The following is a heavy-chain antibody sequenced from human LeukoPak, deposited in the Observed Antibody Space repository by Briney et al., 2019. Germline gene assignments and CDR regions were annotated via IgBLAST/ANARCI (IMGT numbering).Heavy chain of an antibody. J-gene: IGHJ6*03. CDR3: AKDRCSNGIGCYFYYMDV. CDR1: GFTFNNYG. Sequence: GGSLRLSCAASGFTFNNYGMHWVRQAPGKGLEWVAYIQYDGSNQQYADSVKGRFSISRDSSKNILYLQTNSVRAEDTAVYYCAKDRCSNGIGCYFYYMDVWGKGTTVTISS. CDR2: IQYDGSNQ. D-gene: IGHD2-8*01. V-gene: IGHV3-30*02.